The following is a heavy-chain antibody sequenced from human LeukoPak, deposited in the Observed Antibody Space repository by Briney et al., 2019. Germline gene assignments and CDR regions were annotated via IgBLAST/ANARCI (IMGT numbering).Heavy chain of an antibody. CDR3: ARQVVDYVWGNPDAFDI. V-gene: IGHV4-61*05. Sequence: SGTLSLTCTVSGGSISSSSYYWGWIRQPPGKGLEWLGYIYYSGNTDYNPSLKSRVAISVDTSKNQFSLKLSSVTAADTAVYYCARQVVDYVWGNPDAFDIWGQGTMVTVSS. CDR1: GGSISSSSYY. CDR2: IYYSGNT. J-gene: IGHJ3*02. D-gene: IGHD3-16*01.